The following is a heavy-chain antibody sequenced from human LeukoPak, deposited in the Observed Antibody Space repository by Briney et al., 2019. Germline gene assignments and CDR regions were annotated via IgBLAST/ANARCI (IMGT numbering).Heavy chain of an antibody. CDR2: ISGSTGDT. CDR3: ARDENYGTFFNVDY. D-gene: IGHD1-14*01. V-gene: IGHV1-18*01. CDR1: GYSFVLYG. J-gene: IGHJ4*02. Sequence: GASVKVSCKASGYSFVLYGISWVRQAPGEGPEWMGWISGSTGDTNYAQKFQGRVTMTADTSTSTAYMELRSLRSDDTAVYYCARDENYGTFFNVDYWGQGTLVTVSS.